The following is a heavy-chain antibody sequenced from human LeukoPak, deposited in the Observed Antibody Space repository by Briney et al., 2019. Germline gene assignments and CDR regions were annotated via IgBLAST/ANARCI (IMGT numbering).Heavy chain of an antibody. CDR2: IKQDGSEK. D-gene: IGHD3-9*01. Sequence: GGSLRLSCAASGFTFSSYWMSWVRQAPGKGLEWVANIKQDGSEKYYVDSVKGRSTISRDNAKNSLYLQMNSLRAEDTAVYYCARKSLTNVLRYNPTPDYWGQGTLVTVSS. V-gene: IGHV3-7*01. J-gene: IGHJ4*02. CDR3: ARKSLTNVLRYNPTPDY. CDR1: GFTFSSYW.